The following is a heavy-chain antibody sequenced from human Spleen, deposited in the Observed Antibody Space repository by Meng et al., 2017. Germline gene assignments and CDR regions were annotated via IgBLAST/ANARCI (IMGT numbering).Heavy chain of an antibody. J-gene: IGHJ4*02. CDR1: GGSSSGYY. D-gene: IGHD4-23*01. Sequence: HVQLQQGGAGLLKPSETLSLTCAVYGGSSSGYYWSWIRQPPGKGLEWIGEINHSGSTNYNPSLKSRVTISVDTSKNQFSLKLSSVTAADTAVYYCARGPKIYGGNSGALGYWGQGTLVTVSS. V-gene: IGHV4-34*01. CDR2: INHSGST. CDR3: ARGPKIYGGNSGALGY.